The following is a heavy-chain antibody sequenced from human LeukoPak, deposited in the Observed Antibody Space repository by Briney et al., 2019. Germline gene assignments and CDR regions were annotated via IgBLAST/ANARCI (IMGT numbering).Heavy chain of an antibody. CDR2: ISYDGSKK. V-gene: IGHV3-30*04. CDR1: GFIFSNYA. J-gene: IGHJ4*02. Sequence: GGSLRLSCAASGFIFSNYAMHWVRQAPGKGPEWVAVISYDGSKKYYADSVKGRFTISRDNSKNTLYLQMNSLRAEDTAVYYCARDRVGATDYFDYWGQGTLVTVSS. CDR3: ARDRVGATDYFDY. D-gene: IGHD1-26*01.